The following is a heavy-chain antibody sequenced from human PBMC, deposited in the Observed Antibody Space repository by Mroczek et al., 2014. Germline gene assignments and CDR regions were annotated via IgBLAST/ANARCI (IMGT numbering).Heavy chain of an antibody. J-gene: IGHJ6*03. CDR2: INPNSGGT. V-gene: IGHV1-2*02. Sequence: VQLLETGAEVKKPGASVKVSCKASGYTFTGYYMHWVRQAPGQGLEWMGWINPNSGGTNYAQKFQGRVTMTRDTSISTAYMELSRLRSDDTAVYYCARRYSGYDYYYYYYMDVWGKGTTVTVSS. CDR1: GYTFTGYY. CDR3: ARRYSGYDYYYYYYMDV. D-gene: IGHD5-12*01.